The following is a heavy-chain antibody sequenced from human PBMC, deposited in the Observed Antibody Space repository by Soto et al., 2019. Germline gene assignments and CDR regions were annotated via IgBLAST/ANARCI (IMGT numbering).Heavy chain of an antibody. CDR2: FDPEDGET. V-gene: IGHV1-24*01. D-gene: IGHD3-10*01. Sequence: ASVKVSCKVSGYTLTELSMHWVRQAPGKGLEWMGGFDPEDGETIYAQKFQGRVTMTEDTSTDTAYMELSSLRSEDTAVYYCATDYYPQGGSGSPYPWIWGQGKMVTVSS. CDR1: GYTLTELS. J-gene: IGHJ3*02. CDR3: ATDYYPQGGSGSPYPWI.